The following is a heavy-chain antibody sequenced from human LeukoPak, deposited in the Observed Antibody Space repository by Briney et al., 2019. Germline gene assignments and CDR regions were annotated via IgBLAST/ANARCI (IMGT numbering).Heavy chain of an antibody. CDR2: IYYSGST. CDR3: ARGPRGSGGYSYGVDY. D-gene: IGHD5-18*01. V-gene: IGHV4-39*07. J-gene: IGHJ4*02. CDR1: GGSISSSSYY. Sequence: SETLSLTCTVSGGSISSSSYYWGWIRQPPGKGLEWIGSIYYSGSTYYNPSLKSRVTISVDTSKNQFSLKLSSVTAADTAVYYCARGPRGSGGYSYGVDYWGQGTLVTVSS.